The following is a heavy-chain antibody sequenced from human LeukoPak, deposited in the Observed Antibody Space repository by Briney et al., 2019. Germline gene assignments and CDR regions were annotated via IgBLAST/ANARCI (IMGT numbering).Heavy chain of an antibody. V-gene: IGHV3-74*01. CDR1: GFTFSSYW. Sequence: GGSLRLSCVASGFTFSSYWMHWVRQDPGKGLVWVSRISGDGRNIDYADSVRGRFTISRDNAKNTLYLQMNTLRVEDTAVYYCTRDLMDYDVSTGLHHYYMDVWGQGTTVTVSS. CDR2: ISGDGRNI. J-gene: IGHJ6*02. CDR3: TRDLMDYDVSTGLHHYYMDV. D-gene: IGHD3-9*01.